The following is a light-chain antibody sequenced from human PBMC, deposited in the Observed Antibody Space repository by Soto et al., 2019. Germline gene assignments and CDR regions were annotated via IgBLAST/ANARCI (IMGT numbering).Light chain of an antibody. V-gene: IGKV1-5*03. CDR3: QHYNTYTGT. J-gene: IGKJ3*01. CDR1: QRINTW. CDR2: RAS. Sequence: DIQMTQSPSTLSASVGDRVTITCRASQRINTWSAWYQQKPGKAPKLLIYRASTLESGVPSRFSGSGSGTEFTLTSSSLQPDDFSTYYCQHYNTYTGTFGPGTKVDI.